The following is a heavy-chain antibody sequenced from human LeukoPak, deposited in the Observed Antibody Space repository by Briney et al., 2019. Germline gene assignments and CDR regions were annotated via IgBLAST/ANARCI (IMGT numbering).Heavy chain of an antibody. D-gene: IGHD1-26*01. Sequence: SETLSLTFTVSGGSISNYYWSWIRQPAGKGLEWIGRFYSGSTNYNPSLKSRVTMSVDTSKNQFSLKLSSETAADTAVYYCARDPRIMGAPGAFDYWGQGTLVTVSS. J-gene: IGHJ4*02. CDR2: FYSGST. CDR1: GGSISNYY. CDR3: ARDPRIMGAPGAFDY. V-gene: IGHV4-4*07.